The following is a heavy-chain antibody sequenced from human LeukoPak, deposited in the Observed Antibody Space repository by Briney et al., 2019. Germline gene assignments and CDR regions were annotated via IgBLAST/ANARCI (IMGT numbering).Heavy chain of an antibody. CDR1: GGSFSGDY. D-gene: IGHD3-9*01. V-gene: IGHV4-34*01. J-gene: IGHJ6*02. Sequence: SETLSLTCAVYGGSFSGDYWSWIRQPPGKGLESIGEINHSGSTNYNPSLKSRVTISVDTSKNQFSLKLSSVTAADTAVYYCARVHDILTGYFWINGMDVWGQGTTVTVSS. CDR2: INHSGST. CDR3: ARVHDILTGYFWINGMDV.